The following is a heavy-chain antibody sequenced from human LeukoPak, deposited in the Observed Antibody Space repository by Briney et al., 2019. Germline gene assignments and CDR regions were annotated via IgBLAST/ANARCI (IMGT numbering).Heavy chain of an antibody. CDR3: ARDRGAARLEPNFDY. V-gene: IGHV4-39*07. J-gene: IGHJ4*02. CDR1: GGSISSNSYY. Sequence: PSETLSLTCTVSGGSISSNSYYWGWIRQPPGKGLEWIGSIYYSGSTYYNPSLKSRVTISVDTSKNQFSLKPSSVTAADTAVYYCARDRGAARLEPNFDYWGQGTLVTVSS. D-gene: IGHD6-6*01. CDR2: IYYSGST.